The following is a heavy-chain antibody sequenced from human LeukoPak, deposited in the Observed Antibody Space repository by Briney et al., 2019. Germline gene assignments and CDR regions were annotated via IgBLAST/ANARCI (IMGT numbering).Heavy chain of an antibody. J-gene: IGHJ5*02. V-gene: IGHV1-2*02. CDR3: ARANMVRGVGSFFERVWIDP. D-gene: IGHD3-10*01. Sequence: ASVKVSCKDSGYTFIGYFMHWVRQAPGQGLEWMGWINPNSGGTNYAQKFQGRVTITRDTSLRTAYMQRGRLRSDDRAVDYWARANMVRGVGSFFERVWIDPWAQGTRVTVP. CDR1: GYTFIGYF. CDR2: INPNSGGT.